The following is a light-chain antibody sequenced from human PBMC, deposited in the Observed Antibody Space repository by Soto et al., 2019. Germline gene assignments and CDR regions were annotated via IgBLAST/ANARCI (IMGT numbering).Light chain of an antibody. CDR2: GAS. J-gene: IGKJ1*01. CDR3: QQYFEWPPMT. V-gene: IGKV3-15*01. CDR1: QSVNNY. Sequence: EIVLTQSPATLSLSPGERATLSCRASQSVNNYLAWYQQKPGQSPRLLISGASTRAAGISDRFRGSGSGTEFTLTISSLRSEDSGIYYCQQYFEWPPMTFGQGTKVEI.